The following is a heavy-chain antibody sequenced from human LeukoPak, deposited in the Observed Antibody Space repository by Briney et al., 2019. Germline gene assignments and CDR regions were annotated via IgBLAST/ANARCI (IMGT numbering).Heavy chain of an antibody. Sequence: GRSLRLSCAASGFTFSSYGMHWVRQAPGKGLEWVAVIWYDGSNKYYADSVKGRFTISRDNSKNTLYLQMNSLRAEDTAVYYCARAHRYCSGGSCYFSMDVWGQGTTVTVSS. D-gene: IGHD2-15*01. J-gene: IGHJ6*02. CDR2: IWYDGSNK. CDR3: ARAHRYCSGGSCYFSMDV. V-gene: IGHV3-33*08. CDR1: GFTFSSYG.